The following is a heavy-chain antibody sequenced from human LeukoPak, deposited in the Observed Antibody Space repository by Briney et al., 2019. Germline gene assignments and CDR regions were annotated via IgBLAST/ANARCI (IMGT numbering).Heavy chain of an antibody. D-gene: IGHD2-2*01. CDR3: ARGGYCSSTSCYHFDY. V-gene: IGHV3-30-3*01. CDR1: GFIFSSYA. Sequence: GRSLRLSCAASGFIFSSYAIHWVRQAPGKGLEWVAVISYDGSNKYYADSVKGRFTISRDNSKNTLYLQMNSLRAEDTAVYYCARGGYCSSTSCYHFDYWGQGTLVTVSS. CDR2: ISYDGSNK. J-gene: IGHJ4*02.